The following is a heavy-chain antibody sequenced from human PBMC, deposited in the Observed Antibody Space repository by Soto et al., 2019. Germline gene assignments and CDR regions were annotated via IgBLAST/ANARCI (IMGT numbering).Heavy chain of an antibody. CDR1: GFTFSSYG. Sequence: GGSLRLSCAASGFTFSSYGMHWVRQAPGKGLEWVAVIWYDGSNKYYADSVKGRFTISRDNSKNTLYLQMNSLRAEDTAVYYCARDLGQTYFDHWGQGTLVTVSS. CDR3: ARDLGQTYFDH. J-gene: IGHJ4*02. CDR2: IWYDGSNK. V-gene: IGHV3-33*01.